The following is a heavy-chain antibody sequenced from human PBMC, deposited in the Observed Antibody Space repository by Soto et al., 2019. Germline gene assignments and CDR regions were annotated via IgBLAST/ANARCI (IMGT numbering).Heavy chain of an antibody. CDR2: IWYDGSNK. V-gene: IGHV3-33*01. D-gene: IGHD5-12*01. Sequence: QVQLVESGGGVVQPGRSLRLSCAASGFTFSSYGMHWVRQAPGKGLEWVAVIWYDGSNKYYADSVKGRFTISRDNSKNTLYLQVNSLRAEDTAVYYCARASGAGYAYFDYWGQGTLVTVSS. CDR1: GFTFSSYG. CDR3: ARASGAGYAYFDY. J-gene: IGHJ4*02.